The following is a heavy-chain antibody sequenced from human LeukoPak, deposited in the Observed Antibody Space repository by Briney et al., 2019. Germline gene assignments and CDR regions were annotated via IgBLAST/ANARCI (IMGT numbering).Heavy chain of an antibody. J-gene: IGHJ4*02. V-gene: IGHV3-33*01. CDR2: IGYDGSNK. D-gene: IGHD3-22*01. CDR1: GFTFSSYG. CDR3: ARDAYYYDSSGYFDY. Sequence: GGSLRLSCAASGFTFSSYGMHWVRQAPGKGLDWVEVIGYDGSNKYYADSVKGRFTISRDNSKNTLYLQMNSLRAEDTAVYYCARDAYYYDSSGYFDYWGQGTLVTVSS.